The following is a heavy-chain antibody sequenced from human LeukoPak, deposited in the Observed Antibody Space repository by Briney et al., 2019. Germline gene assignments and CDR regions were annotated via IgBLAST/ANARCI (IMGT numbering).Heavy chain of an antibody. V-gene: IGHV3-53*01. J-gene: IGHJ4*02. CDR3: ARDHGDNYFDY. CDR2: IYTGGST. CDR1: GFTVRSNY. D-gene: IGHD4-23*01. Sequence: GGSLRLSCAISGFTVRSNYMTWVRQAPGKGLEWVSVIYTGGSTYYADSVKGRFTISRDNSKNTLYLQMNTLRAEDTAVYYCARDHGDNYFDYWGQGTLVTVSS.